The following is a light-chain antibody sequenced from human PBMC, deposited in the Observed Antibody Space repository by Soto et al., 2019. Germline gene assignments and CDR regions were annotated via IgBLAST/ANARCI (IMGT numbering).Light chain of an antibody. V-gene: IGKV1-17*01. J-gene: IGKJ1*01. CDR2: AAS. CDR3: LQHNTYPWT. Sequence: DIQMTQSPSSLSASVGDRVTITCRASQGIRNGLGWFQQKPGKAPKRLIFAASSLQSGVPSRFSGSGSGTDFTLTISSLQPEDFATYYCLQHNTYPWTFGQGTKVEIK. CDR1: QGIRNG.